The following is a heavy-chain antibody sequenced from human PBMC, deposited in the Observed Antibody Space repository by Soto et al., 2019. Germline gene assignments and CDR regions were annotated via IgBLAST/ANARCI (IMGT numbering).Heavy chain of an antibody. Sequence: WSLRLSCSASGFTFSFYAMHWVRQAPGKGLEYVSIIGNHGGGTYYADSVKGRFTVSRDNSKNMLYLQMSSLRAEDTAVYYCVKDKDDYGDYGYHWGQGTLVTVSS. CDR3: VKDKDDYGDYGYH. CDR2: IGNHGGGT. V-gene: IGHV3-64D*06. D-gene: IGHD4-17*01. CDR1: GFTFSFYA. J-gene: IGHJ5*02.